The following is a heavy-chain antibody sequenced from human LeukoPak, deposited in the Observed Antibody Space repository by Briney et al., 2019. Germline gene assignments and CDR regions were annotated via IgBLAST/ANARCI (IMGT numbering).Heavy chain of an antibody. D-gene: IGHD3-22*01. CDR1: GFTFSSYG. CDR2: ISYDGSNK. V-gene: IGHV3-30*18. CDR3: AKSANYDSSGYYLIGILHY. Sequence: PGRSLRLSCAASGFTFSSYGMHWVRQAPGKGPEWVAVISYDGSNKYYADSAKGRFTISRDNSKNTLYLQMNSLRAEDTAVYYCAKSANYDSSGYYLIGILHYWGQGTLVTVSS. J-gene: IGHJ4*02.